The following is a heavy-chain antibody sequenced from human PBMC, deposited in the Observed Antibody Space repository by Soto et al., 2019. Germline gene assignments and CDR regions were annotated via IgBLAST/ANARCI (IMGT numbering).Heavy chain of an antibody. V-gene: IGHV3-66*01. D-gene: IGHD2-21*02. CDR2: IYRDGTT. CDR3: ARSIDEQTAS. CDR1: GITVSRNY. J-gene: IGHJ4*02. Sequence: EVQLVESGGGLVQPGGSLRLSCAASGITVSRNYMSWVRQAPGKGLECVSLIYRDGTTSYTDSVKGRFIISRDSSKNTLYLEMNSLRAEDTAVYYCARSIDEQTASWGQGILVTVA.